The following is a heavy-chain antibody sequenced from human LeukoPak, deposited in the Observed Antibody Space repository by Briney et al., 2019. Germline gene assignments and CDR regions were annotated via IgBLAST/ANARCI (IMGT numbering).Heavy chain of an antibody. CDR1: GFTVSSNY. Sequence: GGSQRLSCAASGFTVSSNYMNWVRQAPGKGLEWVSVVDSGGSTYYADSVKGRFTISRDNSKNTLYLQMNNLRAEDTAVYYCARRRPYYYDSSGYYAFDIWGQGTMVTVSS. CDR3: ARRRPYYYDSSGYYAFDI. J-gene: IGHJ3*02. D-gene: IGHD3-22*01. V-gene: IGHV3-53*01. CDR2: VDSGGST.